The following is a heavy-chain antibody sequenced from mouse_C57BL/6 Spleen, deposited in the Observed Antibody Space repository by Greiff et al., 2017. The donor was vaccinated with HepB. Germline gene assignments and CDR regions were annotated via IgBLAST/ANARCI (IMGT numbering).Heavy chain of an antibody. CDR3: TRPITTEDYYAMDY. Sequence: EVQLQQSGAELVRPGASVKLSCTASGFNIKDYYMHWVKQRPEQGLEWIGRIDPEDGDTEYAPKFQGKATMTADTSSNTAYLQLSSLTSEDTAVYYCTRPITTEDYYAMDYWGQGTSVTVSS. V-gene: IGHV14-1*01. CDR2: IDPEDGDT. D-gene: IGHD1-1*01. CDR1: GFNIKDYY. J-gene: IGHJ4*01.